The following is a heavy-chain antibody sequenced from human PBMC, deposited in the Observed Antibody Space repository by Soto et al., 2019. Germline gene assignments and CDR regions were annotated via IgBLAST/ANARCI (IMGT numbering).Heavy chain of an antibody. D-gene: IGHD3-10*01. CDR2: ISAYNGNT. V-gene: IGHV1-18*01. CDR3: ARDKIRGGFIGYWFDP. J-gene: IGHJ5*02. CDR1: GYSFTSSG. Sequence: ASVKVSCKASGYSFTSSGISWVRQAPGQGLEWMGWISAYNGNTNYAQKLQGRVTMTTDTSTSTAYMELRSLGSDDTAVYYCARDKIRGGFIGYWFDPWGQGTPVTVSS.